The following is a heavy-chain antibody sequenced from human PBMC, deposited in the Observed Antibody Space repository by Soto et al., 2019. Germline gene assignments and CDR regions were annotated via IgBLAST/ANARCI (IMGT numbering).Heavy chain of an antibody. CDR3: ARGQEGVVATH. D-gene: IGHD5-12*01. CDR2: IKDGGYT. J-gene: IGHJ4*02. CDR1: GGSLSGYY. V-gene: IGHV4-34*01. Sequence: QVQLQQWGAGLLKPSETLSLNCGVNGGSLSGYYWSWIRQPPGKGLEWIGEIKDGGYTNYSPSLKSRATISSDRSHNQFSLRLNSVTAADTGVYYCARGQEGVVATHWDQGALVTVSS.